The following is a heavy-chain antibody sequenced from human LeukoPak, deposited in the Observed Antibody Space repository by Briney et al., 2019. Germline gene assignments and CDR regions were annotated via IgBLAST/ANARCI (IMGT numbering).Heavy chain of an antibody. CDR1: SGSFSGYY. CDR2: IYTSGST. V-gene: IGHV4-59*10. Sequence: PSETLSLTCAVYSGSFSGYYWSWIRQPPGKGLEWIGRIYTSGSTDYNPSIRSRVTISLDTSKNQFSLNLSSVTAADTAVYYCARQWPYWYFDLWGRGTLVTASS. CDR3: ARQWPYWYFDL. J-gene: IGHJ2*01. D-gene: IGHD6-19*01.